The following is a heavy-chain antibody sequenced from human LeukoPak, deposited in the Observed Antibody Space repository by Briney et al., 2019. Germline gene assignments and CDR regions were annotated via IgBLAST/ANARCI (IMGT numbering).Heavy chain of an antibody. Sequence: GGSLRPSCAASGFTFSSYWMHWVRQVPGKGLVWVSRIKGDGTSTSYADSVKGRFTISRDNAKNTLYLQMNSLRAEDTAVYYCASGTASYYWGQGTLVTVSS. CDR2: IKGDGTST. CDR3: ASGTASYY. J-gene: IGHJ4*02. V-gene: IGHV3-74*01. CDR1: GFTFSSYW.